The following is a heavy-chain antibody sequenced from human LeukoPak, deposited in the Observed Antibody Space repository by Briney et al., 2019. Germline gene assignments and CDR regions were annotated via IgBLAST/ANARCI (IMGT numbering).Heavy chain of an antibody. Sequence: PSETLSLTCTVSGGSISSGDYYWRWIRQPPGKGLEWIGYIYYSGSTYYNPSLKSRVTISVDTSKNQFSLKLSSVTAADTAVYYCARGLSGDYSTGWGQGTLVTVSS. J-gene: IGHJ4*02. CDR1: GGSISSGDYY. V-gene: IGHV4-30-4*08. CDR3: ARGLSGDYSTG. D-gene: IGHD4-11*01. CDR2: IYYSGST.